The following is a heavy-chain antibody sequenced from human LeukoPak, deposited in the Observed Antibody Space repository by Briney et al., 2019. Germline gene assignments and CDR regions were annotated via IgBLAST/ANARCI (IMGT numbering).Heavy chain of an antibody. V-gene: IGHV4-59*08. CDR2: IYYSGST. J-gene: IGHJ4*02. Sequence: PSETLSLTCTVSGGSISSYYWSWIRQPPGKGLEWIGYIYYSGSTNYNPSLKSRVTISVDTSKNQFSLKLSSVTAADTAVYYCARLGPYMYYFDYWGQGTLVTVSS. CDR3: ARLGPYMYYFDY. CDR1: GGSISSYY. D-gene: IGHD3-16*01.